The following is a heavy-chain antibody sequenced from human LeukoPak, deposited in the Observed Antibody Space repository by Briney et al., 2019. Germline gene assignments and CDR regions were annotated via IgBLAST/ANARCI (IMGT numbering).Heavy chain of an antibody. Sequence: ASVKVSCKASGYTFTGYYMHWVRQAPGQGLEWMGRINPNSGGTNSAQKFQGRVTMTRDTSISTAYMELSGLRSDDTAVYYCARADTVTTSPFDYWGQGTLVTVSS. J-gene: IGHJ4*02. V-gene: IGHV1-2*06. CDR3: ARADTVTTSPFDY. D-gene: IGHD4-11*01. CDR2: INPNSGGT. CDR1: GYTFTGYY.